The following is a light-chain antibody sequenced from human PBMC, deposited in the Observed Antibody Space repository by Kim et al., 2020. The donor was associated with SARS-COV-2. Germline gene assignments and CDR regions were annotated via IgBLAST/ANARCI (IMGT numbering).Light chain of an antibody. V-gene: IGLV2-14*04. J-gene: IGLJ3*02. CDR2: DVT. CDR1: SSDVGGYNY. CDR3: SSYTSSSTWV. Sequence: GQSITISCTGTSSDVGGYNYVSWYQQHPGKAPKLMIYDVTQRPSGVSNRFSGSKSANTASLTISGLQAEDEADYYCSSYTSSSTWVFGGGTKVTVL.